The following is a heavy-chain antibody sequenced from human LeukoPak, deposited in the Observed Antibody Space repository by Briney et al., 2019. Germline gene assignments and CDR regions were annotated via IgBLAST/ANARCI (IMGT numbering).Heavy chain of an antibody. V-gene: IGHV3-20*04. CDR2: INWSGGST. J-gene: IGHJ4*02. Sequence: GGSLRLSCAASGFTFDDYGMSWVRQAPGKGLEWVSGINWSGGSTGYADSVKGRFTISRDNSKNTLYLQMNSLRAEDTAVYYRAGRYDSSGYPLHWGQGTLVTVSS. CDR3: AGRYDSSGYPLH. CDR1: GFTFDDYG. D-gene: IGHD3-22*01.